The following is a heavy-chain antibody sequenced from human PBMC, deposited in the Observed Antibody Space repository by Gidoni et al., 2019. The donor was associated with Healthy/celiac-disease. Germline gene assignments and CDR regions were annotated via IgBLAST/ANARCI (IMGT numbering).Heavy chain of an antibody. CDR2: ISWNSGSI. D-gene: IGHD6-13*01. CDR3: AKTSSSWSFDI. V-gene: IGHV3-9*01. J-gene: IGHJ3*02. Sequence: EVQLVESGGGLVQPGRSLSLSCAASGFTFDDYARHWVRQAPGKGLEWVSGISWNSGSIGYADSVKGRFTISRDNAKNSLYLQMNSLRAEDTALYYCAKTSSSWSFDIWGQGTMVTVSS. CDR1: GFTFDDYA.